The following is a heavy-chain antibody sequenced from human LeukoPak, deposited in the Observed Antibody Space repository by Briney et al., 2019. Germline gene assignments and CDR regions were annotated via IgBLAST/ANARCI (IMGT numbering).Heavy chain of an antibody. Sequence: PGGSLRVSCAASGFSFSSYGMSWVRQAPGKGLEWVSAISGNGGSTYYADSVKGRFTISRDNSKNTLSLQINSLRAEDTAVYYCAKDLGLYYYYYYMDVWGKGTTVTVSS. CDR2: ISGNGGST. V-gene: IGHV3-23*01. CDR3: AKDLGLYYYYYYMDV. J-gene: IGHJ6*03. CDR1: GFSFSSYG.